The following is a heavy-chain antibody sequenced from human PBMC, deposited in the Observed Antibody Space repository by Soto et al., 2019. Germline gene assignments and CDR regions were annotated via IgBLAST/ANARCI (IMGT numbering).Heavy chain of an antibody. D-gene: IGHD3-16*01. CDR2: INEDGSEK. CDR1: GLSFSASW. CDR3: TKGGHFDY. J-gene: IGHJ4*02. Sequence: PGGCLRLSCAASGLSFSASWMSWVRQAPGKGLEWVGNINEDGSEKNYVDSVKGRFTISRDNAKNSLYLQMNSLRAEDTAVYYCTKGGHFDYWGQGTLVTVS. V-gene: IGHV3-7*01.